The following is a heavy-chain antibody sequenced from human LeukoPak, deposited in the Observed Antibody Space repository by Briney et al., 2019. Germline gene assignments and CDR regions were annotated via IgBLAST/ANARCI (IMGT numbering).Heavy chain of an antibody. CDR1: GGSFSGYY. J-gene: IGHJ4*02. Sequence: PSETLSLTCAVYGGSFSGYYWSWIRQPPEKGLEWIGEINHSGSTNYNPSLKSRVTISVDTSKNQFSLKLSSVTAADTAVYYCARVDTAMVTSPVFDYWGQGTLVTVSS. CDR3: ARVDTAMVTSPVFDY. V-gene: IGHV4-34*01. D-gene: IGHD5-18*01. CDR2: INHSGST.